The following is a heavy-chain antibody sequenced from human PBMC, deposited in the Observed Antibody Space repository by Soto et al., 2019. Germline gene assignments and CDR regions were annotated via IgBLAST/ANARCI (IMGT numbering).Heavy chain of an antibody. Sequence: GESLKISCKASGYTFSTYWIGWVRQMPGKDLEWIGIIFPDDSDTRYSPSFQGQVTISADKSDNTVYLQWSSLKASDTAMYFCTRRFRDYGEANFFDPWGQGTLVTVSS. CDR3: TRRFRDYGEANFFDP. V-gene: IGHV5-51*01. J-gene: IGHJ5*02. D-gene: IGHD4-17*01. CDR2: IFPDDSDT. CDR1: GYTFSTYW.